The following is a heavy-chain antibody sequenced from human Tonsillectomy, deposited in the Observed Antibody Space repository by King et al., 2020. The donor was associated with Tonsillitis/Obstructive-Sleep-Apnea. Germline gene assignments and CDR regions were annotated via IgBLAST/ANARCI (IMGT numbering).Heavy chain of an antibody. CDR2: IKSKTDGGTT. CDR3: TTVLYCSSTSCYGSRADF. V-gene: IGHV3-15*01. CDR1: GFTFSKAW. Sequence: VQLVESGGGLVKPGGSRRLSCAAAGFTFSKAWSSGVCQAPGKGLEWVGRIKSKTDGGTTDYAAPVKGRFTISREYAKNTLYLQMNSLKTEDTAEYYCTTVLYCSSTSCYGSRADFWGQGTLVTVSS. J-gene: IGHJ4*02. D-gene: IGHD2-2*01.